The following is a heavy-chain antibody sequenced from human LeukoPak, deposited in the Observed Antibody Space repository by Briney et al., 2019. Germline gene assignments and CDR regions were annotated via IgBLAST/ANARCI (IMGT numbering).Heavy chain of an antibody. Sequence: AASVKVSCKASGGTFSSYAISWVRQAPGQGLEWMGGIIPIFATANYAQKFQGRVTITADESTSTAYMELSSLRSEDTAVYYCWGGGWKKPFDYWGQGTLVTVSS. D-gene: IGHD2-21*01. CDR2: IIPIFATA. V-gene: IGHV1-69*13. CDR1: GGTFSSYA. J-gene: IGHJ4*02. CDR3: WGGGWKKPFDY.